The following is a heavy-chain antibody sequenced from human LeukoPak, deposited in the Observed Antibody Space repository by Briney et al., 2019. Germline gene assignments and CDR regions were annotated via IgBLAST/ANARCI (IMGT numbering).Heavy chain of an antibody. Sequence: PGRSLRLSCAASGFTFSSYGMHWVRQAPGKGLEWVAVIWYDGSNTYYADSVKGRFTISRDNSKNTLYLQMNSLRAEDTAVYYCARVRHCSGGSCYYFDYWGQGTLVTVSS. D-gene: IGHD2-15*01. CDR2: IWYDGSNT. V-gene: IGHV3-33*01. CDR1: GFTFSSYG. CDR3: ARVRHCSGGSCYYFDY. J-gene: IGHJ4*02.